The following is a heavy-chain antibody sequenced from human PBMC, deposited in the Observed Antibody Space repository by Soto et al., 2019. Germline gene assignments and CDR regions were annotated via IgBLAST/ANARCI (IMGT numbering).Heavy chain of an antibody. J-gene: IGHJ6*02. CDR2: INPNSGGT. D-gene: IGHD2-15*01. CDR3: ARDRGGDCSGGSCYKHYYYGMDV. Sequence: ASVKVSCKASGYTFTGYYMHWVRQAPGQGLEWMGWINPNSGGTNYAQKFQGWVTMTRDTSISTAYMELSRLRSDDTVVYYCARDRGGDCSGGSCYKHYYYGMDVWGQGTTVTVSS. V-gene: IGHV1-2*04. CDR1: GYTFTGYY.